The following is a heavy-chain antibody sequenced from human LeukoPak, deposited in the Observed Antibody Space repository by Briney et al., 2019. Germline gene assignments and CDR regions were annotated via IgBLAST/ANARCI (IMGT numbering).Heavy chain of an antibody. V-gene: IGHV4-31*03. CDR3: ARASPCSTSCYPDY. Sequence: SETLYLTCTVSGGSISSGGYYWSWIRQHPGKGLEWIGYIYYSGSTYYNPSLKSRVTISVDTSKNQFSLKLSSVTAADTAVYYCARASPCSTSCYPDYWGQGTLVTVSS. CDR2: IYYSGST. D-gene: IGHD2-2*01. CDR1: GGSISSGGYY. J-gene: IGHJ4*02.